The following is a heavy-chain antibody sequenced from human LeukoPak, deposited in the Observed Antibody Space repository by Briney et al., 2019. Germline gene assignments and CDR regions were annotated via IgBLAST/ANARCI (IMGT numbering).Heavy chain of an antibody. Sequence: GGSLRLSCAASGFTFSSYGMHWVRQAPGKGLEWVAVIWYDGSNKYYADSVKGRFTISRDNSKNTLYLQMNSLRAEDTAVYYCAGLVGAPTNWFDPWGQGTLVTVSS. CDR2: IWYDGSNK. J-gene: IGHJ5*02. CDR3: AGLVGAPTNWFDP. V-gene: IGHV3-33*01. D-gene: IGHD1-26*01. CDR1: GFTFSSYG.